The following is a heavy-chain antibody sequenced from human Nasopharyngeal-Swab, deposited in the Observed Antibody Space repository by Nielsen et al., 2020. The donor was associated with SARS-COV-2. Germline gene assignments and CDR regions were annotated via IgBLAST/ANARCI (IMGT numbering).Heavy chain of an antibody. CDR3: AALNSGSFRY. D-gene: IGHD1-26*01. CDR1: GFTFTSSD. J-gene: IGHJ4*02. V-gene: IGHV1-58*01. CDR2: IVVPNGNT. Sequence: SVKVSCKASGFTFTSSDLQWVRQARGQRLEWIGWIVVPNGNTNYAQKFQERVTITRDMSTSTAYMELRSLRSEDTAVYYCAALNSGSFRYWGQGTLVSVSS.